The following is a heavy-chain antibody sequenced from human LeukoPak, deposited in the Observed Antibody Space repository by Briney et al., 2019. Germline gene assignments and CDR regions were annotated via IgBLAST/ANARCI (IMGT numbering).Heavy chain of an antibody. V-gene: IGHV3-23*01. CDR2: ISGSGGST. J-gene: IGHJ6*02. CDR1: GFTFSSYA. Sequence: GGSLRLSCAASGFTFSSYAMNWVRQAPGKGLEWVSAISGSGGSTNYADSVKGRFTISRDNSNNTLDLQINSLRAEDTAIYYCAKSQLPYYYYGMDVWGQGTTVTVSS. D-gene: IGHD2-2*01. CDR3: AKSQLPYYYYGMDV.